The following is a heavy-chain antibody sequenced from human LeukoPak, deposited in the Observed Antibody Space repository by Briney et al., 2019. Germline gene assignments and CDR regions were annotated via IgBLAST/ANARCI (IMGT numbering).Heavy chain of an antibody. J-gene: IGHJ4*02. Sequence: PGGSLRLSCVASGLPIADFAMHWVRQAPGKGLEWVSLISGDGVRTFYADSVKGRFSISRDNSKNSLYLEMTSLRTEDAAMYYCAKESGKFDYWGQGTLVAVSS. V-gene: IGHV3-43*02. CDR2: ISGDGVRT. CDR3: AKESGKFDY. CDR1: GLPIADFA.